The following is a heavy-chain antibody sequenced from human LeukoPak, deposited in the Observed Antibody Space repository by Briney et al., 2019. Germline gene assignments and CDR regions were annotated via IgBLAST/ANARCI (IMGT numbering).Heavy chain of an antibody. CDR1: GFTVINNY. D-gene: IGHD2-15*01. V-gene: IGHV3-53*01. Sequence: PGGSLRLSCAASGFTVINNYMTWVRQAPGKGLEWVSVIYSGGTTHYADSVKGRFTISRDNSKNTLYLQMNSLRADDTAVYYCSTSPSCSVWGKGTTVTVSS. CDR2: IYSGGTT. J-gene: IGHJ6*04. CDR3: STSPSCSV.